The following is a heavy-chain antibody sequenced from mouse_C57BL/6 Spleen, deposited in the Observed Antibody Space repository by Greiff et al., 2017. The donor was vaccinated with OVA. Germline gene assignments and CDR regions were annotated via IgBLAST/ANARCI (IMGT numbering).Heavy chain of an antibody. CDR3: ARGGSFYDHYFDY. J-gene: IGHJ2*01. Sequence: QVQLKQSGAELVRPGTSVKMSCKASGYTFTNYWIGWAKQRPGHGLEWIGDIYPGGGYTNYNEKFKGKATLTADKSSSTAYMQFSSLTSEDSAIYYCARGGSFYDHYFDYWGQGTTLTVSS. CDR1: GYTFTNYW. CDR2: IYPGGGYT. D-gene: IGHD2-3*01. V-gene: IGHV1-63*01.